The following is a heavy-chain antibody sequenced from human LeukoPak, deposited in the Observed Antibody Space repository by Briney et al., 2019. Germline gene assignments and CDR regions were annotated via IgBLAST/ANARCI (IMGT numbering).Heavy chain of an antibody. CDR1: GFTFSDYY. CDR2: ISSSGSTI. J-gene: IGHJ4*02. V-gene: IGHV3-11*01. CDR3: AKCYYDFWSGYYFLDY. D-gene: IGHD3-3*01. Sequence: PGGSLRLSCAASGFTFSDYYMSWIRQAPGKGLEWVSYISSSGSTIYYADSVKGRFTISRDNSKNTLYLQMNSLRAEDTAVYYCAKCYYDFWSGYYFLDYWGQGTLVTVSS.